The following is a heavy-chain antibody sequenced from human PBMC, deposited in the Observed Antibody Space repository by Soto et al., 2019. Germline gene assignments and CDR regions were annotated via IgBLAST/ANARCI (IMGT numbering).Heavy chain of an antibody. CDR3: ARHKITHPNYYGSGSYYNHNYYMDV. J-gene: IGHJ6*03. CDR1: GGSISSYY. CDR2: IYYSGST. V-gene: IGHV4-59*08. Sequence: SETLSLTCTVSGGSISSYYWSWIRQPPGKGLEWIGYIYYSGSTNYNPSLKSRVTISVDTSKNQFSLKLSSVTAADTAVYYCARHKITHPNYYGSGSYYNHNYYMDVWGKGTTVTVSS. D-gene: IGHD3-10*01.